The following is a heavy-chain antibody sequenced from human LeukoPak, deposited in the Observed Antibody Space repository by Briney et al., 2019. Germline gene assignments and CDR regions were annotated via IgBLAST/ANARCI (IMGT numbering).Heavy chain of an antibody. CDR2: ISWNGINT. Sequence: GGSLRLSCVVSGFTFDDYAMHCVRQPPGKGLEWVSLISWNGINTYYADSVKGRFNITRDNSKNSLYLQMNSLRTGDTALYYCGRGSGNYYSDPFDIWGQGTMVTVSS. CDR1: GFTFDDYA. V-gene: IGHV3-43*01. J-gene: IGHJ3*02. D-gene: IGHD1-26*01. CDR3: GRGSGNYYSDPFDI.